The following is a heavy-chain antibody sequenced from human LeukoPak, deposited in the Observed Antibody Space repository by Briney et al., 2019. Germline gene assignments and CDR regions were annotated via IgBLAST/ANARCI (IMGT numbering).Heavy chain of an antibody. D-gene: IGHD4-11*01. CDR2: VSYFGTT. CDR1: GDSISNTAYW. J-gene: IGHJ4*02. Sequence: SKTLSLTCTVSGDSISNTAYWWGWIRQSPGRGLEWIGRVSYFGTTSYNPSLKSRVTMSIDTSKKQFSLQLSSVTAADTAVYYCTRLPLDYSVDYWGQGALVSVSS. V-gene: IGHV4-39*01. CDR3: TRLPLDYSVDY.